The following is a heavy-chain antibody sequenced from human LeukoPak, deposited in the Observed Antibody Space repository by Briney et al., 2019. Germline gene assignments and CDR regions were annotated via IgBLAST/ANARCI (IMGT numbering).Heavy chain of an antibody. D-gene: IGHD3-9*01. CDR3: ARDTYDILTDFGDH. CDR2: MNPNSGGT. Sequence: ASVRVSCKASGYAFVGYYMHWVRQAPGQGLEWMGWMNPNSGGTNYAQKFQGRVTMTRDTSISTAYMELSRLRSDDTAMYYCARDTYDILTDFGDHWGQGTLVTASS. V-gene: IGHV1-2*02. CDR1: GYAFVGYY. J-gene: IGHJ4*02.